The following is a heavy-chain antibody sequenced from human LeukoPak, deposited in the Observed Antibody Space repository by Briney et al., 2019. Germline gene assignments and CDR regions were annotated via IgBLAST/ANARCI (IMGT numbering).Heavy chain of an antibody. Sequence: GGSLRRSCAASGFTFSSYSMNWVRQAPGKGLEWVSSISSSSSYIYYADSVKGRFTISRDNAKNSLYLQMNSLRAEDTAVYYCARGGIQVSGIDEFDYWGQGTLVTVSS. D-gene: IGHD6-19*01. J-gene: IGHJ4*02. CDR1: GFTFSSYS. V-gene: IGHV3-21*01. CDR3: ARGGIQVSGIDEFDY. CDR2: ISSSSSYI.